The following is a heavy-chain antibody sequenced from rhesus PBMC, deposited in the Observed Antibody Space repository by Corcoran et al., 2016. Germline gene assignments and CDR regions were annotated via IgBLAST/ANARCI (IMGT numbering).Heavy chain of an antibody. CDR3: AKDPTDY. J-gene: IGHJ4*01. CDR2: ISYTGGST. CDR1: GFTFSSYG. Sequence: EVQLVETGGGLVQPGGSLRLSLAGSGFTFSSYGMGWVRQAPGKGLEWVSGISYTGGSTYYADSVKGRFTISRDNSKNTLSLQMNSLRAEDTAVYYCAKDPTDYWGQGVLVTVSS. V-gene: IGHV3S5*01.